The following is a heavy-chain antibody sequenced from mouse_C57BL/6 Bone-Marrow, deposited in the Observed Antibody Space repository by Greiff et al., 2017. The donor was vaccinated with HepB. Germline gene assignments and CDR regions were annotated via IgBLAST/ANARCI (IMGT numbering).Heavy chain of an antibody. Sequence: EVKLVESEGGLVQPGRSMKLSCTASGFTFSDYYMAWVRQVPEKGLEWVANINYDGSSTYYLDSLKSRFIISRDNAKNILYLQMSSLKSEDTATYYCARSKPLYWYFDVWGTGTTVTVSS. CDR1: GFTFSDYY. CDR2: INYDGSST. D-gene: IGHD1-3*01. J-gene: IGHJ1*03. V-gene: IGHV5-16*01. CDR3: ARSKPLYWYFDV.